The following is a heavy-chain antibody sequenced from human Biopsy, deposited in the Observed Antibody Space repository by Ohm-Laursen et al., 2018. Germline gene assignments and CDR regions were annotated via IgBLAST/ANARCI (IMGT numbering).Heavy chain of an antibody. Sequence: SQTLSLTCTVSGGSTSSGGSYWSWIRQRPGKGLEWIGYIFNSANTYYNPSLKNLITISGDTSKNQFSLKLNSVTAADTAVYYCARGDYFDSNGYFWFDPWSQGTLVTVSS. CDR3: ARGDYFDSNGYFWFDP. J-gene: IGHJ5*02. CDR1: GGSTSSGGSY. CDR2: IFNSANT. V-gene: IGHV4-31*01. D-gene: IGHD3-22*01.